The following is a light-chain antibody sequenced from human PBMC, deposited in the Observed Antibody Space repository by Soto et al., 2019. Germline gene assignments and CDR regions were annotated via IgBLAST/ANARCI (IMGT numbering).Light chain of an antibody. J-gene: IGLJ1*01. CDR3: CSYAGSSTSYV. CDR2: EGS. CDR1: SSDVGSYNL. V-gene: IGLV2-23*01. Sequence: QSVLTQPASVSGSPGQSITISCTGTSSDVGSYNLVSWYQQHPGKAPKLMIYEGSKRPSGVSNRFSGSKSGNTASPTISGLQAEDEADYYCCSYAGSSTSYVFGNGTKVTVL.